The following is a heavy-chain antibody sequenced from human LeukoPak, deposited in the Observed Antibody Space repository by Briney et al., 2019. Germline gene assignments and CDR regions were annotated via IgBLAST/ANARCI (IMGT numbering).Heavy chain of an antibody. CDR1: GGSFSGYY. V-gene: IGHV4-34*01. D-gene: IGHD6-13*01. Sequence: PSETLSLTCTVYGGSFSGYYWSWIRHPPGKGLEWIGEINHSGSTNYNPSLKSRVTISVDTSKYQFSLKLSSVTAADTAVYYCARTGSWSWFDPWGQGTLVTVSS. CDR3: ARTGSWSWFDP. J-gene: IGHJ5*02. CDR2: INHSGST.